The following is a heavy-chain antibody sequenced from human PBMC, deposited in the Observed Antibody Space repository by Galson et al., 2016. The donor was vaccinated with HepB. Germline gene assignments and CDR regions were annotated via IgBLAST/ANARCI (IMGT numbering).Heavy chain of an antibody. CDR1: GFTFSSYA. J-gene: IGHJ3*01. Sequence: SLRLSCAASGFTFSSYAVNWVRQAPGKGLEWVSTISFYGGSTYYADSVKGRFTISRDNSKNTLYLQMNSLRAEDTALYYCANPTTVAHDAFDVWGQGTLVTVSS. CDR2: ISFYGGST. CDR3: ANPTTVAHDAFDV. D-gene: IGHD4-23*01. V-gene: IGHV3-23*01.